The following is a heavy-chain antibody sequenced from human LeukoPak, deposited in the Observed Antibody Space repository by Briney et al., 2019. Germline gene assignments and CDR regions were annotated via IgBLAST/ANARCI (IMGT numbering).Heavy chain of an antibody. Sequence: SETLSLTCTVSGGSISSYYWTWIRQPPGKGLEWIGYIYFSGSTNYNPSLKNRVTFSVDTSKNQFSLNLSSVTAADTAVYYCARRGCSSTSCYAFRDAFDIWGQGTMVTVSS. D-gene: IGHD2-2*01. J-gene: IGHJ3*02. CDR2: IYFSGST. V-gene: IGHV4-59*12. CDR3: ARRGCSSTSCYAFRDAFDI. CDR1: GGSISSYY.